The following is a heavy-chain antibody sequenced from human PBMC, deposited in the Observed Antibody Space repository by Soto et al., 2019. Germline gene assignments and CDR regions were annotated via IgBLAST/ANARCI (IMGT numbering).Heavy chain of an antibody. CDR1: GFTFSSYG. V-gene: IGHV3-30*03. D-gene: IGHD5-18*01. J-gene: IGHJ6*02. Sequence: GGSLRLSCAASGFTFSSYGMHWVRQAPGKGLEWVAVISYDGSNKYYADSVKGRFTISRDNAKNSLYLQMNSLRAEDTAVYYCARDLADRYGPPTYGMDVWGQGTTVTVSS. CDR2: ISYDGSNK. CDR3: ARDLADRYGPPTYGMDV.